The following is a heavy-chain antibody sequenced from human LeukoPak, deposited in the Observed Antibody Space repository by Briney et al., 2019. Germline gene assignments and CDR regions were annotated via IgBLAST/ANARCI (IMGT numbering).Heavy chain of an antibody. V-gene: IGHV3-13*01. Sequence: PGGSLRLSCAVSGFTFSSYDMHWVRQPTGKGLDWVSAIGTLGDTDYPDSVKGRFTISRENAKNSLYLQMNNPRAGDTAVYYCARGRNSNYYDSSGYYPYWGQGTLVTVSS. D-gene: IGHD3-22*01. CDR3: ARGRNSNYYDSSGYYPY. CDR1: GFTFSSYD. J-gene: IGHJ4*02. CDR2: IGTLGDT.